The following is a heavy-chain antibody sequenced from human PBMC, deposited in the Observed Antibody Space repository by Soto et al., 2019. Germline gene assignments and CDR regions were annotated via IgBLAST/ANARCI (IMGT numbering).Heavy chain of an antibody. V-gene: IGHV1-24*01. CDR3: AREVGGKYYFDY. J-gene: IGHJ4*02. CDR2: FDPEDGET. Sequence: ASLKVSCKSFGYTLTVLSIHWVRQAPGKGLEWMGGFDPEDGETIYAQKFQGRVTMTEDTSTDTAYMELSSLRSEDTAVYYCAREVGGKYYFDYWGQGTLVTVSS. CDR1: GYTLTVLS. D-gene: IGHD2-15*01.